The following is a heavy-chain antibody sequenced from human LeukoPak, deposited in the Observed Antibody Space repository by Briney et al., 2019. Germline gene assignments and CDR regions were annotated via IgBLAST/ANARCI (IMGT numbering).Heavy chain of an antibody. J-gene: IGHJ3*02. V-gene: IGHV1-46*01. CDR2: INPSGGST. D-gene: IGHD3-22*01. CDR1: GYTFTSYY. Sequence: ASVKVSCKASGYTFTSYYMHWVRQAPGQGLEWMGIINPSGGSTSYAQKLQGRVTMTRDMSTSTVHMELSSLRSEDTAVYYCARPGYYYDSSGSGDAFDIWGQGTMVTVSS. CDR3: ARPGYYYDSSGSGDAFDI.